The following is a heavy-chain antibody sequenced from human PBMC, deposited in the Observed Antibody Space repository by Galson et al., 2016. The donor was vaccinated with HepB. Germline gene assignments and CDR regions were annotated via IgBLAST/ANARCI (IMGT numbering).Heavy chain of an antibody. D-gene: IGHD2-15*01. CDR2: TVVGSGGT. J-gene: IGHJ5*02. CDR3: AAERFSGNCCWFDP. V-gene: IGHV1-58*01. Sequence: VSCKASGFSSSAHAVHWVRQARGQPLEWMGWTVVGSGGTEYAQEFQGRVTITTDMSTSTAYMDLSSLSIEDTAVYYCAAERFSGNCCWFDPWGQGTLVTVSS. CDR1: GFSSSAHA.